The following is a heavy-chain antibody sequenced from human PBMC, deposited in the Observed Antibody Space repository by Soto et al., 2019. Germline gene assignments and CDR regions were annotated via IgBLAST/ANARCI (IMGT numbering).Heavy chain of an antibody. CDR3: ARDPVPSDAGPVRYPADI. Sequence: QVRLVQSGADMKKPGASVTVSCRASGYTFTTYYLHWVRQAPGQGLEWMGIINPNGGSTTYSQHFQGSLTLTRDTSATTVYMELTGLTFADTAVYFCARDPVPSDAGPVRYPADIWGQGTLVTISS. CDR2: INPNGGST. V-gene: IGHV1-46*01. D-gene: IGHD2-2*02. J-gene: IGHJ3*02. CDR1: GYTFTTYY.